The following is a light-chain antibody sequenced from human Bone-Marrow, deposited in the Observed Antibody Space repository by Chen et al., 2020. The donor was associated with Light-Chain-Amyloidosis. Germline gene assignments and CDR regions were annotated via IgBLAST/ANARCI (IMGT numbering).Light chain of an antibody. CDR2: DDS. J-gene: IGLJ3*02. CDR1: NIGSTS. V-gene: IGLV3-21*02. Sequence: SYLLTQPSSVSVAPGQTATIACGGNNIGSTSVHWYQQTPGQAPLLVVYDDSDRPSGIPERLSGSNSGNTATLTISRVDAGDEADYYCQVWDRSSDRPVFGGGTKLTVL. CDR3: QVWDRSSDRPV.